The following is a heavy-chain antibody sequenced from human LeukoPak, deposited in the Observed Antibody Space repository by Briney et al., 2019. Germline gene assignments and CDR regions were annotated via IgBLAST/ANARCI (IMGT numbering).Heavy chain of an antibody. J-gene: IGHJ3*02. D-gene: IGHD2-15*01. Sequence: SVKVSCKASGGTFSSYAISWVRQAPGQGLGWMGGIIPIFGTANYAQKFQGRVTITADESTSTAYMELSSLRSEDTAVYYCARDYCSGGSCSDAFDIWGQGTMVTVSS. CDR1: GGTFSSYA. CDR2: IIPIFGTA. V-gene: IGHV1-69*13. CDR3: ARDYCSGGSCSDAFDI.